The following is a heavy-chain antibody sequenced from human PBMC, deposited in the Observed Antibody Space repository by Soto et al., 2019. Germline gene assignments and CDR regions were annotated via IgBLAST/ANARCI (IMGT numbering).Heavy chain of an antibody. V-gene: IGHV3-7*01. CDR2: IKDDGSDK. J-gene: IGHJ4*02. CDR1: GFTFRSYW. Sequence: EVQLVESGGGLVQPGGSLRLSCAASGFTFRSYWMSWVRQAPGKGLEWVANIKDDGSDKYYVDSVKGRFTISRDNAKNTLYRQMNSRRREDTAVYYCASSSPLGNKGNGGQGTMVTVSA. CDR3: ASSSPLGNKGN.